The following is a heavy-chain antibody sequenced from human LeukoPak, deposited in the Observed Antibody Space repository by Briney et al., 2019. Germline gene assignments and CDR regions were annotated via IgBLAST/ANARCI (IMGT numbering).Heavy chain of an antibody. CDR3: AKDPGVFGADYYYMDV. CDR1: GFTFSSYS. Sequence: GGSLRLSCAASGFTFSSYSMNWARQAPGKGLEWVAFIRYDGSNKYYADSVKGRFTISRDDSKNTLYLHVNSLRPEDTAVYYCAKDPGVFGADYYYMDVWGKGTTVTISS. CDR2: IRYDGSNK. D-gene: IGHD3-10*01. J-gene: IGHJ6*03. V-gene: IGHV3-30*02.